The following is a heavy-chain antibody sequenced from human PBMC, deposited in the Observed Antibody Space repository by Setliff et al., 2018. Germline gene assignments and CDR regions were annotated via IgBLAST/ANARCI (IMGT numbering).Heavy chain of an antibody. CDR1: GFSISSGYY. D-gene: IGHD3-22*01. V-gene: IGHV4-38-2*01. J-gene: IGHJ5*02. CDR2: IHHSGKA. CDR3: ARAHTWSLPNDNSGYPGWFDP. Sequence: KPSETLSLTCAVSGFSISSGYYWGWIRQPPGKGLEWIVNIHHSGKAYYNPSLKSRVTMSVDTSKNHVSLKLSSVTAADTAVYYCARAHTWSLPNDNSGYPGWFDPWGQGTLVT.